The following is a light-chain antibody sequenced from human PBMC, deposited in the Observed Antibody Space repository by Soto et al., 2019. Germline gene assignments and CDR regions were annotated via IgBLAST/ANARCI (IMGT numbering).Light chain of an antibody. CDR3: MQALQNPVT. CDR1: QSLLHLNGNNY. J-gene: IGKJ5*01. CDR2: LGS. Sequence: IVMTQSSISLPVTPGETASISCRSSQSLLHLNGNNYLDWYLQKPGQSPQLLIYLGSNRASGVPDRFSGSGSGTDFTLKISRVEVEDVGIYYCMQALQNPVTFGQGTRLEIK. V-gene: IGKV2-28*01.